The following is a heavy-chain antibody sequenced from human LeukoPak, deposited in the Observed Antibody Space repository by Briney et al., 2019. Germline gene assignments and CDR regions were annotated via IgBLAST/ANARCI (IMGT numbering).Heavy chain of an antibody. CDR3: ARDLKGSAWYVDY. V-gene: IGHV3-7*05. CDR1: GFTFSSYW. J-gene: IGHJ4*02. CDR2: IKQDGSEK. Sequence: GGSLRLSCTASGFTFSSYWMNWVRQAPGKGLEWVANIKQDGSEKYYVDSVKGRFTISRDNAKKSLYLQMNSLRAEDTAVYYCARDLKGSAWYVDYWGQGTLVTVSS. D-gene: IGHD6-19*01.